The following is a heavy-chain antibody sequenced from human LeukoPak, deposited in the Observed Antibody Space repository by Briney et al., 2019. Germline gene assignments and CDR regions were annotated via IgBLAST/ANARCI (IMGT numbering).Heavy chain of an antibody. Sequence: PSETLSLTCTVSGGSFRTYYWSWIRQPPGKGLEWIGYIYYSGSTDYNPSLKSRVTMSLDTSKNQFSLKLSSVTAADTAVYYCARAVITFGAAVAKGFDCWGQGTLVTVSS. J-gene: IGHJ4*02. CDR3: ARAVITFGAAVAKGFDC. D-gene: IGHD3-16*01. V-gene: IGHV4-59*01. CDR1: GGSFRTYY. CDR2: IYYSGST.